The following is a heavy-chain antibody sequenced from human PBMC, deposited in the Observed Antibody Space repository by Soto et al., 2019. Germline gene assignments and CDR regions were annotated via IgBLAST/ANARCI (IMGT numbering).Heavy chain of an antibody. CDR2: IYSGGST. J-gene: IGHJ3*02. V-gene: IGHV3-66*01. CDR1: GFTVSSNY. Sequence: EVQLVESGGGLVQPGGSLRLSCAASGFTVSSNYMSWVRQAPGKGLEWVSVIYSGGSTYYADSVKGRFTISRDNSKNTLYLQMNSLSAEDMAVYYCASEMVVGPGAFDIWGQGTMVTVSS. CDR3: ASEMVVGPGAFDI. D-gene: IGHD2-15*01.